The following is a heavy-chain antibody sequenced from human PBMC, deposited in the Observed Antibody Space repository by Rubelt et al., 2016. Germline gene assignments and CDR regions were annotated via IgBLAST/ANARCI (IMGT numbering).Heavy chain of an antibody. V-gene: IGHV4-59*10. CDR3: ARGWGSRWYYFDY. CDR1: GGSFSGYY. J-gene: IGHJ4*02. CDR2: VDPSGGT. Sequence: QVQLQQWGAGLLMPSETLSLTCAVYGGSFSGYYWSWIRQSAGQGLEWIGRVDPSGGTNSNPSLKSRITMSVDTSKNQFSLKLNSVTAADTAVYFCARGWGSRWYYFDYWGQGILVTVSS. D-gene: IGHD6-13*01.